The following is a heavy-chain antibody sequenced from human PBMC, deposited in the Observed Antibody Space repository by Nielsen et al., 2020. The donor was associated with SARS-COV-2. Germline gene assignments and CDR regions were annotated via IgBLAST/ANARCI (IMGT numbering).Heavy chain of an antibody. J-gene: IGHJ6*02. V-gene: IGHV6-1*01. CDR3: AVVTYSSSSGGHYYGMDV. CDR2: TYYRSKWYN. D-gene: IGHD6-6*01. Sequence: SQTLSLTCAISGDSVSSNSAAWNWIRQSPSRGLEWLGRTYYRSKWYNDYAVSVKSRITINPDTSKNQFSLQLNSVTPEDTAVYYCAVVTYSSSSGGHYYGMDVWGQGTTVTVSS. CDR1: GDSVSSNSAA.